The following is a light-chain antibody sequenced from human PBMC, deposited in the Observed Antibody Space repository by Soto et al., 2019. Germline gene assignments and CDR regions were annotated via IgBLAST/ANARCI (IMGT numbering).Light chain of an antibody. Sequence: QSALTQPAPVSGSPGQSITISCTGTSSDVGGYNYVSWYQQHPGKAPKLMIYDVSNRPSGVSNRFSGSKSGNTASLTISGLQAEDEADYYCSSYTSSSTYVVFGGGTKLT. J-gene: IGLJ2*01. V-gene: IGLV2-14*01. CDR3: SSYTSSSTYVV. CDR2: DVS. CDR1: SSDVGGYNY.